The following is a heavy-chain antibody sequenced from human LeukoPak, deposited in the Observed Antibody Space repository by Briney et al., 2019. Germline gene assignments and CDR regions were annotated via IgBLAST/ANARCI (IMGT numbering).Heavy chain of an antibody. CDR2: ISGRGEST. CDR1: GFTFSTYA. D-gene: IGHD6-13*01. V-gene: IGHV3-23*01. Sequence: GGSLRLSCAASGFTFSTYAMSWVRQAPRKGLEWVSAISGRGESTYYADSVKGRFTISRDNSKNTLYLQMNSLRAEDTAVYYCALQQLVRSDYWGQGTLVTVSS. J-gene: IGHJ4*02. CDR3: ALQQLVRSDY.